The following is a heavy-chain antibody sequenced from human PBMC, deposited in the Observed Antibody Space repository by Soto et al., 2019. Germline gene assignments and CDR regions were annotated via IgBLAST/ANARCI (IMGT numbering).Heavy chain of an antibody. Sequence: EGQLLESGGGLVQPGGSLRLSCVASGFTFRSYAMAWVRQAPGKGLEWVSGISESGGKTNYAESVRGRFSISRDNSRNTLSLLMNNVTAEDTANYYCAKDRATIFVVVWKYGMDVWGQGTTVSVSS. D-gene: IGHD3-3*01. CDR3: AKDRATIFVVVWKYGMDV. J-gene: IGHJ6*02. CDR1: GFTFRSYA. V-gene: IGHV3-23*01. CDR2: ISESGGKT.